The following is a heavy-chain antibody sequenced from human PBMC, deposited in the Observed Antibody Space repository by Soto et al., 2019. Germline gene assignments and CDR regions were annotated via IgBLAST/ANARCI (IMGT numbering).Heavy chain of an antibody. CDR1: GGSISSGDYY. CDR2: IYYSGST. J-gene: IGHJ3*02. D-gene: IGHD4-17*01. Sequence: PSETLSLTCTVSGGSISSGDYYWSWIRQPPGKGLEWIGYIYYSGSTYYNPSLKSRVTISVDTSKNQFSLKLSSVTAADTAVYYCARDIRRRGAIDIRGQGTIVTVSS. CDR3: ARDIRRRGAIDI. V-gene: IGHV4-30-4*01.